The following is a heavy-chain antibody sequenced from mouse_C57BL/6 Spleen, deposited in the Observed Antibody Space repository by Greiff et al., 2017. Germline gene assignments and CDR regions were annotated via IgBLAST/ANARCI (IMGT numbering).Heavy chain of an antibody. Sequence: QVQLQQPGAELVKPGASVKLSCKASGYTFTSYWMHWVKQRPGQGLEWIGMIHPNSGSTNYNEKFKSKATLTVYKSSSTAYMQLSSLTSEDSAVYYCARSTYYGSSSDYWGQGTTLTVSS. J-gene: IGHJ2*01. CDR2: IHPNSGST. CDR3: ARSTYYGSSSDY. CDR1: GYTFTSYW. D-gene: IGHD1-1*01. V-gene: IGHV1-64*01.